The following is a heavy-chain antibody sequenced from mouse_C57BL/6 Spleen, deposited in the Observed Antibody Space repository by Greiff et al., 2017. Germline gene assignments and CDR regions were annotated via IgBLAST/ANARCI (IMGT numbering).Heavy chain of an antibody. CDR1: GYTFTSYG. D-gene: IGHD2-5*01. V-gene: IGHV1-81*01. CDR2: IYPRSGNT. Sequence: QVQLQQSGAELARPGASVKLSCKASGYTFTSYGISWVKQRTGQGLEWIGEIYPRSGNTYYNEKFKGKATLTADKSSSTAYMELRSLTSEDSAVYFCARRAYYSNYPYYAMDYWGQGTSVTVSS. CDR3: ARRAYYSNYPYYAMDY. J-gene: IGHJ4*01.